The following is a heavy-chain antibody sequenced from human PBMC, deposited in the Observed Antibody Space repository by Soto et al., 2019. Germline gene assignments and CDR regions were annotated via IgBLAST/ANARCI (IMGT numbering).Heavy chain of an antibody. CDR2: MNPHSGTT. CDR1: GYTFTTHN. CDR3: VRYGVAAAY. V-gene: IGHV1-8*02. D-gene: IGHD2-8*01. J-gene: IGHJ4*01. Sequence: GSVKVSCKASGYTFTTHNINSVRQATGQGLEWMGWMNPHSGTTGYAQKFQDRITLTRDTSNTTAYMELSSLTSGDPAVYFCVRYGVAAAYWGQGTQVNVSS.